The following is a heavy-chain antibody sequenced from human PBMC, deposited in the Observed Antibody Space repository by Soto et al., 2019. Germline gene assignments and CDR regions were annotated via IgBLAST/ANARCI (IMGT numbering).Heavy chain of an antibody. Sequence: PGGSLRLSCAASGFTFSSYAMHWVRQAPGKGLEWVAVISYDGSNKYYADSVKGRFTISRDNSKNTLYLQMNSLRAEDTAVYYCARVQRVLLWFGELPLDHWGQGTLVTVSS. CDR2: ISYDGSNK. J-gene: IGHJ4*02. D-gene: IGHD3-10*01. V-gene: IGHV3-30-3*01. CDR3: ARVQRVLLWFGELPLDH. CDR1: GFTFSSYA.